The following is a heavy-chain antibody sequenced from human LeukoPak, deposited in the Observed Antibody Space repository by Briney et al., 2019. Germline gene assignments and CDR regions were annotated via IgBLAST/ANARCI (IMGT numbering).Heavy chain of an antibody. V-gene: IGHV3-7*01. D-gene: IGHD3-9*01. CDR2: IKQDGSEK. CDR1: GFTFSSYW. CDR3: ARAGYFDWLLYGYFDY. Sequence: GGSLRLSCAASGFTFSSYWISWVRQAPGKGLEWVANIKQDGSEKYYVDSVKGRFTISRDNAKNSLYLQMNSLRAEDTAVYYCARAGYFDWLLYGYFDYWGQGTLVTVSS. J-gene: IGHJ4*02.